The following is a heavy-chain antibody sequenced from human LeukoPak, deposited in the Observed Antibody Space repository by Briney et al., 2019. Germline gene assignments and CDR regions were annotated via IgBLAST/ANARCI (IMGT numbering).Heavy chain of an antibody. Sequence: GGSLRLSCVASGFTFSSYAMSWVRQAPGKGLEWVSATSGSGGNTYYADSVKGRFTISGDTSKNTLHLQLNSLRAEDTAAYYCAKWAYTYGPGYFDYWGQGALVTVST. V-gene: IGHV3-23*01. D-gene: IGHD3-10*01. CDR1: GFTFSSYA. CDR2: TSGSGGNT. J-gene: IGHJ4*02. CDR3: AKWAYTYGPGYFDY.